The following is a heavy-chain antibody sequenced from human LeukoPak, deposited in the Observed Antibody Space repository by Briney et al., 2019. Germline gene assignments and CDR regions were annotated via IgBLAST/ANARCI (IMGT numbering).Heavy chain of an antibody. J-gene: IGHJ4*02. CDR2: ISGSGGST. CDR1: GFTFSSYG. Sequence: PGGTLRLSCAASGFTFSSYGMSWVRQAPGKGLEWVSAISGSGGSTYYADSVKGRFTISRDNSKNTLYLQMNSLGAEDTAVYYCARPGRAYSSWTGDFDYWGQGTLVTVSS. CDR3: ARPGRAYSSWTGDFDY. D-gene: IGHD6-13*01. V-gene: IGHV3-23*01.